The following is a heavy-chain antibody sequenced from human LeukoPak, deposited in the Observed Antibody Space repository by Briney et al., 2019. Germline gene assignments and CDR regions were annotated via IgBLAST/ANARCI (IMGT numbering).Heavy chain of an antibody. J-gene: IGHJ4*02. V-gene: IGHV3-23*01. Sequence: PGGSLRLSCAASGFTFSSYAMSWVRQAPGGGLEWVSGISGGGTGTYYADSVKGRFTISRDNSKSTLYLQMNSLRAGDTALYYCAKYGSGNFFDYWGQGTLVTVSS. D-gene: IGHD3-10*01. CDR2: ISGGGTGT. CDR1: GFTFSSYA. CDR3: AKYGSGNFFDY.